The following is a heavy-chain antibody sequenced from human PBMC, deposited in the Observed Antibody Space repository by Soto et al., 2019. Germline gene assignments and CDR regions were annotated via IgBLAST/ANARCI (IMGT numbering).Heavy chain of an antibody. CDR2: INPTVHTT. CDR1: GYTFTTFF. Sequence: VKVSCKASGYTFTTFFIQWVRQAPGQGLEWMGIINPTVHTTSYAQKFQGRVTMTSDTSTSTVYMELSSLRSDDTAVYYCARDREGDGYNFDYWGQGTLVTVSS. J-gene: IGHJ4*02. V-gene: IGHV1-46*01. D-gene: IGHD6-25*01. CDR3: ARDREGDGYNFDY.